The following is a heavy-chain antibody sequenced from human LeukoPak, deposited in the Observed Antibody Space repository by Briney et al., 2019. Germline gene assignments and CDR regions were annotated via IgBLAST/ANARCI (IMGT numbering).Heavy chain of an antibody. CDR2: ISAYNGNT. J-gene: IGHJ4*02. Sequence: GASVKVSCKASGYTFTSYGVSWVRQAPGQGLEWMGWISAYNGNTNYAQKVQDRVTMTTDTSTSTVYMELRSLRSDDTAVYYCAREFTKGFDYWGQGTLVTVSS. CDR3: AREFTKGFDY. D-gene: IGHD2-8*01. V-gene: IGHV1-18*01. CDR1: GYTFTSYG.